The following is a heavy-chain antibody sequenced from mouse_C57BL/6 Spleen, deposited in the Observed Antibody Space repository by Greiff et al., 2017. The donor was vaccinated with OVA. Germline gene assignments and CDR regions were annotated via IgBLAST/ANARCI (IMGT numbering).Heavy chain of an antibody. V-gene: IGHV1-52*01. CDR2: IDPSDSET. CDR3: AGGITAVVHWYFDV. CDR1: GYTFTSYW. D-gene: IGHD1-1*01. J-gene: IGHJ1*03. Sequence: QVQLQQPGAELVRPGSSVKLSCKASGYTFTSYWMHWVKQRPIQGLEWIGNIDPSDSETHYNQKFKDKATLTVDKSSSTAYMQLSSLTSEDSAVDYCAGGITAVVHWYFDVWGTGTTVTVSS.